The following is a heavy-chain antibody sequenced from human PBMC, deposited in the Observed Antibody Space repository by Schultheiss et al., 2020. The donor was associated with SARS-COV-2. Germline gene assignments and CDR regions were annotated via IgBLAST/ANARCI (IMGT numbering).Heavy chain of an antibody. V-gene: IGHV1-69*05. CDR1: GGTFSSYA. Sequence: SVKVSCKASGGTFSSYAISWVRQAPGQGLEWMGGIIPIFGTANYAQKFQGRVTMTRNTSISTAYMELSSLRSEDTAVYYCATATDSSPLYYYGMDVWGQGTTVTVSS. CDR2: IIPIFGTA. J-gene: IGHJ6*02. CDR3: ATATDSSPLYYYGMDV. D-gene: IGHD2-15*01.